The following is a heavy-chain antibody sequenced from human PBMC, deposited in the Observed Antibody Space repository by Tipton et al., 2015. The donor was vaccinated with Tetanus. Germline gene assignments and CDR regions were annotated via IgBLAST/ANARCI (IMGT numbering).Heavy chain of an antibody. D-gene: IGHD5-12*01. CDR1: GGTFSSSA. Sequence: QLVQSGPEVKKPGASVKVSCKASGGTFSSSAISWVRQAPGQGLEWMGGIIPVFGTGNYAQKFQGRVTMTADESTSTVYMELSSLRSEDTAVYYCARDHSGYDYSVDWGQGTLVIVSS. V-gene: IGHV1-69*13. CDR2: IIPVFGTG. J-gene: IGHJ4*02. CDR3: ARDHSGYDYSVD.